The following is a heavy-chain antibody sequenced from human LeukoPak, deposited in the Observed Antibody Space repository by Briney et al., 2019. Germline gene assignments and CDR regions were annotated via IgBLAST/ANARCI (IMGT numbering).Heavy chain of an antibody. Sequence: SQTLSLTCTVSGGSISSGSYYWSWIRQPAGKGLEWIGRIYTSGSTNYNPSLKSRVTISVDTSKNQFSLKLSSVTAADTAVYYCAATASMTTVTTSVGHWGQGTLVTVSS. D-gene: IGHD4-17*01. CDR2: IYTSGST. J-gene: IGHJ4*02. CDR1: GGSISSGSYY. CDR3: AATASMTTVTTSVGH. V-gene: IGHV4-61*02.